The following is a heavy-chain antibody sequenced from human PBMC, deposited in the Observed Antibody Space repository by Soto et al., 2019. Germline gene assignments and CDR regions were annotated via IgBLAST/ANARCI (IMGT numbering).Heavy chain of an antibody. J-gene: IGHJ6*02. Sequence: ASVKVSCKASGYTFTGYYMHWVRQAPGQGLEWMGWINPNSGGTNYAQKFQGWVTMTRDTSISTAYMELSRLRSDDTAVYYCAREAVAGPLYYGMDVWGQGTTVTVSS. V-gene: IGHV1-2*04. D-gene: IGHD6-19*01. CDR1: GYTFTGYY. CDR2: INPNSGGT. CDR3: AREAVAGPLYYGMDV.